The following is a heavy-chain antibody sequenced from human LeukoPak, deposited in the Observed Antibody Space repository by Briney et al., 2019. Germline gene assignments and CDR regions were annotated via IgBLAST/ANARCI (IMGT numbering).Heavy chain of an antibody. V-gene: IGHV4-31*03. CDR3: ARVPIIRGVIED. Sequence: SETLSLTCSVSGDSISRGGDYWTWIRQHPEKGLEWVGYISGSGSTYYSPSLRSRVTVSADTSKNQFSLKLTSVTAADTAVFYCARVPIIRGVIEDWGQGTLVSVSS. CDR1: GDSISRGGDY. J-gene: IGHJ4*02. D-gene: IGHD3-10*01. CDR2: ISGSGST.